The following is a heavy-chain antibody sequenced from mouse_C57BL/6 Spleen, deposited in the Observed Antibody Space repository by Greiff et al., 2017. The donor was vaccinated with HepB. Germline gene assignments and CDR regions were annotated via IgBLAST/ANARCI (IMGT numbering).Heavy chain of an antibody. CDR2: INYDGSST. V-gene: IGHV5-16*01. D-gene: IGHD2-1*01. Sequence: DVQLVESEGGLVQPGSSMKLSCTASGFTFSDYYMAWVRQVPEKGLEWVANINYDGSSTYYLDSLKSRFIISRDNAKNILYLQMSSLKSEDTATYYCARDEGNGAMDYWGQGTSVTVSS. J-gene: IGHJ4*01. CDR3: ARDEGNGAMDY. CDR1: GFTFSDYY.